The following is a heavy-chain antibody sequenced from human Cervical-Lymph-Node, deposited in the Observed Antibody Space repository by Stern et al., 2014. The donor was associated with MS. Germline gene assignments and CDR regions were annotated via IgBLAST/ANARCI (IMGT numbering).Heavy chain of an antibody. J-gene: IGHJ6*02. V-gene: IGHV1-69*12. D-gene: IGHD6-19*01. Sequence: QVQLVQSGAEVKKPGSSVKVSCKASGGTFSSYAISWVRQAPGQGLEWMGGIIPIFGTANYAQKFQGRVTITADESTSTAYMELSSLRSEDTAVYYCASWVAGTDNYYYYYGMDVWGQGTTVTVSS. CDR2: IIPIFGTA. CDR1: GGTFSSYA. CDR3: ASWVAGTDNYYYYYGMDV.